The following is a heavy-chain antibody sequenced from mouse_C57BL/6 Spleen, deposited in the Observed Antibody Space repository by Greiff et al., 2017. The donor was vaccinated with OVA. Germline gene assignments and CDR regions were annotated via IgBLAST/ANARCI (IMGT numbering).Heavy chain of an antibody. D-gene: IGHD3-1*01. CDR1: GYTFTSYW. J-gene: IGHJ4*01. CDR3: ARTQGDYAMDY. Sequence: QVQLQQPGAALVKPGASVKLSCPASGYTFTSYWMHWVQQSPGQGLEWIGMIHPNSGSTNYNEKFKSKSILTVDKSSSTAYMQLSSLTSEDSAVYYCARTQGDYAMDYWGQGTSVTVSS. V-gene: IGHV1-64*01. CDR2: IHPNSGST.